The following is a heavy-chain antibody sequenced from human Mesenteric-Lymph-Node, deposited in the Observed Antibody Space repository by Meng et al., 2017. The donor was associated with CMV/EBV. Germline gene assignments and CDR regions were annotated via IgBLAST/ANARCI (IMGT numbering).Heavy chain of an antibody. Sequence: GESLKISCAASGFTLRSYSMKWVRQAPGKGLEWVSYISSSGSTIYYADSVKGRFTISRDNAKNSLYLQMNSLRAEDTAVYYCARAGGSPSWGQGTLVTVSS. CDR3: ARAGGSPS. D-gene: IGHD3-16*01. CDR1: GFTLRSYS. V-gene: IGHV3-48*03. CDR2: ISSSGSTI. J-gene: IGHJ5*02.